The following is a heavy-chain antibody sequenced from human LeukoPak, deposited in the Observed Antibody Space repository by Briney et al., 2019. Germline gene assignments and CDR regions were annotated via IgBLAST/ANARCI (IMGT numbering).Heavy chain of an antibody. J-gene: IGHJ5*02. Sequence: GSLRLSCAASGFTFSSYWMHWVRQAPGKGLLWVSRINSDGTSTNYADSVKGRFTISRDNAKNTLYLQMNSLRAEDMAVYYCARAATVATTNSWFDPWGQGTLVTVSS. V-gene: IGHV3-74*01. CDR2: INSDGTST. CDR3: ARAATVATTNSWFDP. D-gene: IGHD5-12*01. CDR1: GFTFSSYW.